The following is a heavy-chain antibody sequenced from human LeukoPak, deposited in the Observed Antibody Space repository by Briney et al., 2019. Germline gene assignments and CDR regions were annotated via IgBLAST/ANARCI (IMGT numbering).Heavy chain of an antibody. CDR3: ARGATARASNDY. V-gene: IGHV1-18*01. Sequence: ASVKVSCKASGYTFTSYGISWVRQAPGQGLEWMGWISPYSGNTNYAQKLQGRVTMTTDTSTSTAYMDLRSLRSDDTAMYYCARGATARASNDYWGQATLVTVSS. J-gene: IGHJ4*02. CDR2: ISPYSGNT. CDR1: GYTFTSYG. D-gene: IGHD5-18*01.